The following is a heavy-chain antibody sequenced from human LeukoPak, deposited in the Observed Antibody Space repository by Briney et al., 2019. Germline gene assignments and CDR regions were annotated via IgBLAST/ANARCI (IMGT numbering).Heavy chain of an antibody. CDR3: ATKQWMAPPPDS. J-gene: IGHJ4*02. Sequence: GGSLRLSCAASGFPFSKYWMLWVRQAPGKGLESVSRINTDGTVTTYADSVKGRFTVSRDNADNTMFLQMNSVRDEDTAVYYCATKQWMAPPPDSWGQGTPVTVSS. V-gene: IGHV3-74*01. D-gene: IGHD6-19*01. CDR2: INTDGTVT. CDR1: GFPFSKYW.